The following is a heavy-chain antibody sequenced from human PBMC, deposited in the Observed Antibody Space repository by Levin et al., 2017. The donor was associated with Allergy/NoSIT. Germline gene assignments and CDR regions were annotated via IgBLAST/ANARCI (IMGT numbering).Heavy chain of an antibody. CDR1: GDIVSSNSAA. V-gene: IGHV6-1*01. Sequence: SETLSLTCAISGDIVSSNSAAWNWIRQSPLRGLEWLGRTYYRSKWFNDYAVSVKSRIIINPDTSKNQFSLQLNSVTPDDTAVYYCARGGRGGRSLDYWGQGTLVTVSS. CDR3: ARGGRGGRSLDY. CDR2: TYYRSKWFN. J-gene: IGHJ4*02. D-gene: IGHD2-15*01.